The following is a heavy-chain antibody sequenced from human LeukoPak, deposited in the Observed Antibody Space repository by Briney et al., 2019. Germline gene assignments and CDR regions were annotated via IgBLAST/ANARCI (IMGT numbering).Heavy chain of an antibody. CDR1: GFTFSSYS. J-gene: IGHJ4*02. D-gene: IGHD3-10*01. V-gene: IGHV3-21*01. CDR3: ARDRGLPYPYYFDY. Sequence: GGSLRLSCAASGFTFSSYSMNWVRQAPGKGLEWVSSISSSSGYIYYADSVKGRFTISRDNAKNSLYLQMNSLGAEDTAVYYCARDRGLPYPYYFDYWGQGTLVTVSS. CDR2: ISSSSGYI.